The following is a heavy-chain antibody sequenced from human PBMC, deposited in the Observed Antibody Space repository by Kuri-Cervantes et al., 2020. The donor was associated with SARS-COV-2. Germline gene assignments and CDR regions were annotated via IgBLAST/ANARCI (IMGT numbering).Heavy chain of an antibody. J-gene: IGHJ6*03. CDR1: GGSISSGSYY. CDR3: ARGSVGAIFGVVTHYYYMDV. CDR2: IYTSGST. D-gene: IGHD3-3*01. V-gene: IGHV4-61*02. Sequence: LRLSCTVSGGSISSGSYYWSWIRQPAGKGLEWIGRIYTSGSTNYNPSLKSRVTISVDTSKNQFSLKLSSVTAADTAVYYCARGSVGAIFGVVTHYYYMDVWGKGTTVTVSS.